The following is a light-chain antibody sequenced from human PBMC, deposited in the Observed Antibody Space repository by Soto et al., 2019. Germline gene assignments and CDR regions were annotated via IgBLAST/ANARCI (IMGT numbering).Light chain of an antibody. CDR2: DAS. J-gene: IGKJ1*01. CDR1: QSISIW. CDR3: QQYNSYRT. Sequence: DLQMTQSPSTLSASVGDRVTITCRARQSISIWLAWYQQKPGKAPKLLIHDASILESGVPSRFSGSGSGTEFTLTISSLQPDDFATYYCQQYNSYRTFGQGTKVDIK. V-gene: IGKV1-5*01.